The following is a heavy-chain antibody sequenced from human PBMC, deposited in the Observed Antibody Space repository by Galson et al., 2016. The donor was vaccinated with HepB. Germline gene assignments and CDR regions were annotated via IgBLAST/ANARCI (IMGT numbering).Heavy chain of an antibody. CDR2: INHSGGT. D-gene: IGHD2-2*01. V-gene: IGHV4-34*01. CDR1: GGSFSGYY. CDR3: ARYCSSTSCSRYGDILTGYDGPF. Sequence: ETLSLTCAAYGGSFSGYYWSWIRQPPGKGLEWIREINHSGGTYYNPSLKSRVTISVDTSKNQFSLNLSAVTAADTAVYYCARYCSSTSCSRYGDILTGYDGPFWGQGTLVTVSS. J-gene: IGHJ4*02.